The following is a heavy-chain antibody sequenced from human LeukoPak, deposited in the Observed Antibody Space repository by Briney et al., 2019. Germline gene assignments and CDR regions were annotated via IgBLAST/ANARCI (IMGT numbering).Heavy chain of an antibody. J-gene: IGHJ4*02. CDR3: AKAPVTTCSGAYCYPFDY. CDR1: GFTLSSYA. V-gene: IGHV3-23*01. D-gene: IGHD2-21*01. Sequence: GGSLRLSCAASGFTLSSYAMSWVRQAPGKGLEWVSAISVSGNTYHADSVKGRFTISRDNSKNTLYLQMNRLRAEDAAVYYCAKAPVTTCSGAYCYPFDYWGQGTLVTVSS. CDR2: ISVSGNT.